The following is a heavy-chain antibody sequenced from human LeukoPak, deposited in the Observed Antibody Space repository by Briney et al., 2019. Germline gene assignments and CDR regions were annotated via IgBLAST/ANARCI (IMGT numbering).Heavy chain of an antibody. V-gene: IGHV3-7*01. J-gene: IGHJ4*02. CDR1: EFTFSTYW. D-gene: IGHD3/OR15-3a*01. CDR2: IKQDGGEK. Sequence: VQPGESLRLSCAASEFTFSTYWMSWVRQAPGKGLEWVANIKQDGGEKYYVDSVRGRFTISRDNSKNSLYLQMNSLRAEDTAVYYCVRDGRPLDYWGQGTLVTVS. CDR3: VRDGRPLDY.